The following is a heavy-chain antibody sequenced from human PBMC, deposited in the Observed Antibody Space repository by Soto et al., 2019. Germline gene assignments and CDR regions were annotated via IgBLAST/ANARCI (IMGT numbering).Heavy chain of an antibody. Sequence: QVQLVQSGAEVKKPGASVKVSCKASGYSFTRYAMHWVRQAPGQRLEWMGWINAGNGNTKYSQKLQGRVTITRDTSASTAYMELSCLRSEDTAVYYCARALRCGGDCYLPYYYMDVWGKGTTVTVSS. D-gene: IGHD2-21*01. CDR2: INAGNGNT. CDR3: ARALRCGGDCYLPYYYMDV. CDR1: GYSFTRYA. V-gene: IGHV1-3*01. J-gene: IGHJ6*03.